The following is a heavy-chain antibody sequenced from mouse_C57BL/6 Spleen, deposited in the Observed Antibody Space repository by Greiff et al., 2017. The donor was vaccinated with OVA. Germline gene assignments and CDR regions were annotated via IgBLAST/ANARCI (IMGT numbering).Heavy chain of an antibody. CDR2: IDPSDSYT. V-gene: IGHV1-69*01. D-gene: IGHD4-1*02. Sequence: QVQLQQPGAELVMPGASVKLSCKASGYTFTSYWMHWVKQRPGQGLEWIGEIDPSDSYTNYNQKFKGKSTLSVDKSSSTAYMQLSSLTSEDSAVYYCARVSTGTNGPWFAYWGQGTLVTVSA. J-gene: IGHJ3*01. CDR1: GYTFTSYW. CDR3: ARVSTGTNGPWFAY.